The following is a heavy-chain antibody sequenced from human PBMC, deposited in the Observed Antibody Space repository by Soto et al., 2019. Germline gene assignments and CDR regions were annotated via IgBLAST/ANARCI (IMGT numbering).Heavy chain of an antibody. Sequence: SETLSLTCAVYGGSFSGYYWSWIRQPPGKGLEWIGEINHSGSTNYNPSLKSRVTISVDTSKNQFSLKLSSVTAADTAVYYCARAVDGTFYYYGMDVWGQGTTVTVSS. D-gene: IGHD6-19*01. J-gene: IGHJ6*02. CDR1: GGSFSGYY. CDR3: ARAVDGTFYYYGMDV. CDR2: INHSGST. V-gene: IGHV4-34*01.